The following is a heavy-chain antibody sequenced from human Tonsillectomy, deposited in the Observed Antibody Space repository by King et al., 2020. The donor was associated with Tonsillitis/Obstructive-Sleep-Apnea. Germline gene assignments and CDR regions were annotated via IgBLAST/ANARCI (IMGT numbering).Heavy chain of an antibody. V-gene: IGHV3-11*05. CDR1: GFIFSDYY. D-gene: IGHD6-6*01. J-gene: IGHJ3*01. CDR3: ARALGGSSSGSGQDAFDL. CDR2: ISSSRIYT. Sequence: VQLVESGGDLVKPGGSLRLSCAASGFIFSDYYMNWLRQAPGKGLEWVSYISSSRIYTNYADSVKGRFTISRDNADKSLYLQMNSLRADDTAVYYCARALGGSSSGSGQDAFDLWGQGTLVTVSS.